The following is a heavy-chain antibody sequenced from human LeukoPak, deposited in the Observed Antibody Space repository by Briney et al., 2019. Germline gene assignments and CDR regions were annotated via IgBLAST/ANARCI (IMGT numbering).Heavy chain of an antibody. V-gene: IGHV4-31*03. J-gene: IGHJ4*02. CDR1: GGPISSGGYY. CDR3: ARTKGGGDSVDY. D-gene: IGHD2-21*01. CDR2: IYYSGST. Sequence: SETLSLTCTVSGGPISSGGYYWSWIRQHPGKGLEWIGYIYYSGSTYYNPSLKSRVTISVDTSKNQFSLSLSPVTAADTALYHCARTKGGGDSVDYWGQGTLVTVSS.